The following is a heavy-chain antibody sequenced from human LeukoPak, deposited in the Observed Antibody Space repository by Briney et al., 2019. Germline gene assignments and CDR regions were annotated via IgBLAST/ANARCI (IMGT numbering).Heavy chain of an antibody. CDR3: ARDLTIFGVAPPGY. V-gene: IGHV1-69*13. CDR2: IIPIFGTA. Sequence: ASVKVSCKASGFTFTSYAISWVRQAPGQGLEWMGGIIPIFGTANYAQKFQGRVTITADESTSTAYMELSSLRSEDTAVYYCARDLTIFGVAPPGYWGQGTLVTVSS. J-gene: IGHJ4*02. D-gene: IGHD3-3*01. CDR1: GFTFTSYA.